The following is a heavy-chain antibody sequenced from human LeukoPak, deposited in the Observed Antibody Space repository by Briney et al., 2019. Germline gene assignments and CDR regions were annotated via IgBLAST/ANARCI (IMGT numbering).Heavy chain of an antibody. Sequence: SETLSLTCTVSGGSISSYYWSWIRQPPGKGLEWIGYIYYSGSTNYNPSLKSRVTISVDTSKNQFSLKLSSVTAAGTAVYYCARDDQTTSAFDYWGQGTLVTVSS. V-gene: IGHV4-59*01. CDR1: GGSISSYY. CDR2: IYYSGST. CDR3: ARDDQTTSAFDY. J-gene: IGHJ4*02. D-gene: IGHD1-7*01.